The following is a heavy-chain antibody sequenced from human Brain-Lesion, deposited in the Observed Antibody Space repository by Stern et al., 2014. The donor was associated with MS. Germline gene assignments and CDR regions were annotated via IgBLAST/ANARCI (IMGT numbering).Heavy chain of an antibody. CDR2: IHDSGST. V-gene: IGHV4-61*02. Sequence: VQLVESGPGLVKPSQTLSLTCTVSGGSISSSGYYWSWIRQPADKGLEWIGRIHDSGSTYYNPSLKSRVTISIDTAKNQFSLKRTSVTAADTAVYYCATTRWDLFTWNWFDPWGQGTLVTVSS. J-gene: IGHJ5*02. D-gene: IGHD1-26*01. CDR3: ATTRWDLFTWNWFDP. CDR1: GGSISSSGYY.